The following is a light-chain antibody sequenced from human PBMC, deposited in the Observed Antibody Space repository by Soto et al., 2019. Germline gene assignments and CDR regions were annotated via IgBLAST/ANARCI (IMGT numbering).Light chain of an antibody. J-gene: IGKJ1*01. CDR2: GAS. Sequence: IVLTQSPGTLYLSPGERATLSCRASQSVSSGYLAWYQQRPGQAPRLVIYGASTRATGIPDRFSGSGSGTDVTITISRLEPEDFSVYYCQQSGTSPWTFGQGTKVDIK. CDR3: QQSGTSPWT. CDR1: QSVSSGY. V-gene: IGKV3-20*01.